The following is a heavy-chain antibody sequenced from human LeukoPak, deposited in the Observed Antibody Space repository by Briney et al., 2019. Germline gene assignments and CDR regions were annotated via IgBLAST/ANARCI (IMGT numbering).Heavy chain of an antibody. V-gene: IGHV4-34*01. CDR3: ARGVIGFGESYFDY. CDR2: INHSGST. CDR1: GGSFSGYY. J-gene: IGHJ4*02. D-gene: IGHD3-10*01. Sequence: SETLSLTCAVYGGSFSGYYWSWIRQPPGKGLEGIGEINHSGSTNYNPSLKSRVTISVDTSKTQFSLKLGSVTAADTAVYYCARGVIGFGESYFDYWGQGTLVTVSS.